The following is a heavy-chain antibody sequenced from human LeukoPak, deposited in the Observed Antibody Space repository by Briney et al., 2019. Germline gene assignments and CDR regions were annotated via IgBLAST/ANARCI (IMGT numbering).Heavy chain of an antibody. CDR1: GFTFSSYG. J-gene: IGHJ6*02. CDR3: ARSVPDYFHGMDV. CDR2: IWYDGSNK. V-gene: IGHV3-33*01. D-gene: IGHD2/OR15-2a*01. Sequence: GGSLRLSCAASGFTFSSYGMHWVRQAPGKGLEWVAVIWYDGSNKYYADSVKGRFTISRDNFKNTLYLQMNSLRAEDTAVYYCARSVPDYFHGMDVWGQGTTVTVSS.